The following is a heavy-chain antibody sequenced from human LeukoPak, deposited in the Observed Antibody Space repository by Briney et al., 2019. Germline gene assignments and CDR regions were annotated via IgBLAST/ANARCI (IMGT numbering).Heavy chain of an antibody. V-gene: IGHV3-11*01. CDR3: ASRPGYSYAFDQ. D-gene: IGHD5-18*01. CDR2: ISSSGNNI. CDR1: GVTISDFY. J-gene: IGHJ4*01. Sequence: KAGGSLRLSCEGAGVTISDFYMNWIRQAPGKGLEWVSSISSSGNNILYADSVKGRFTISRDNANNSMHLQMSGLRAEDTAVYYCASRPGYSYAFDQWGHGSLVTVSS.